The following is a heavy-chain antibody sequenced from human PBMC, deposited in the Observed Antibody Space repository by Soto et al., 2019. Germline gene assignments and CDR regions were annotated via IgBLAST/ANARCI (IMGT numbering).Heavy chain of an antibody. D-gene: IGHD2-15*01. CDR3: AKETYSGPLDY. V-gene: IGHV3-30*18. Sequence: QVPLVESGGGVVQPGRSLRLSCAASGFTSSSYGMHWVRQAPGKGLEWVAVISYDGSNKYYADSVKGRFTISRDNSKNTLYLQMNSLRAEDTAVYYCAKETYSGPLDYWGQGTLVTVSS. CDR1: GFTSSSYG. J-gene: IGHJ4*02. CDR2: ISYDGSNK.